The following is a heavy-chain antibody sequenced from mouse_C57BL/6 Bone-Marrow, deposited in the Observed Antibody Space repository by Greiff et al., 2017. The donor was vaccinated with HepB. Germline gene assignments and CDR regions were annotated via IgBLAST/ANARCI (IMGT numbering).Heavy chain of an antibody. D-gene: IGHD1-1*01. CDR1: GYTFTSYG. Sequence: VQLQQSGAELARPGASVKLSCKASGYTFTSYGISWVKQRTGQGLEWIGEIYPRSGNTYYNEKFKGKATLTADKSSSTAYMELRSLTSEDSAVYFCARSPTRYYGSDYWGQGTTLTVSS. J-gene: IGHJ2*01. CDR2: IYPRSGNT. V-gene: IGHV1-81*01. CDR3: ARSPTRYYGSDY.